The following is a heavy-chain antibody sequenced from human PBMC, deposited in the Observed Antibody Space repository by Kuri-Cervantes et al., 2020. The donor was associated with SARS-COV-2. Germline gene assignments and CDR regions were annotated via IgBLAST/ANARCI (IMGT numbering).Heavy chain of an antibody. CDR2: ISYDGFDR. V-gene: IGHV3-30*03. Sequence: GGSLRLSCAASGFAVERYGMHWVRQAPGKGLEWVAAISYDGFDRYYYADSVKGRFPISRDNSQNTLYLQMKSLRTEDTALYYCARGRLGVHDSWGQGTLVTVSS. J-gene: IGHJ4*02. CDR1: GFAVERYG. D-gene: IGHD2-8*01. CDR3: ARGRLGVHDS.